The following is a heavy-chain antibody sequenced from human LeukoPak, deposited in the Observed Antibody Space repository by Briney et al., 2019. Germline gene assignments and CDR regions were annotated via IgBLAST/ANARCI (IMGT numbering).Heavy chain of an antibody. J-gene: IGHJ4*02. CDR3: ASHSRSVDYGSGSYTWDY. CDR2: IHYSGST. D-gene: IGHD3-10*01. Sequence: PSETLSLTCTVSGGSISSIIYYWGWIRQPPGKGLEWIGTIHYSGSTYYNLSLKSRVTISVDTSRNQYSLELSSVTADDKCANCCASHSRSVDYGSGSYTWDYWGQGTPVTVSS. V-gene: IGHV4-39*01. CDR1: GGSISSIIYY.